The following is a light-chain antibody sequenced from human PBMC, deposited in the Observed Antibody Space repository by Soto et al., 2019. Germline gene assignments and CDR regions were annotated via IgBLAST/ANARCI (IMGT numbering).Light chain of an antibody. CDR3: QQCGNWPLT. Sequence: ILTQSPATLSLSRGERATLSCRASQGISNYLAWYQQKPGQAPRLLIYDASNRATGIPARFSGSGSGTDFTLTISSLEPEDCAVYYYQQCGNWPLTFGGGTTVDIK. V-gene: IGKV3-11*01. CDR1: QGISNY. J-gene: IGKJ4*01. CDR2: DAS.